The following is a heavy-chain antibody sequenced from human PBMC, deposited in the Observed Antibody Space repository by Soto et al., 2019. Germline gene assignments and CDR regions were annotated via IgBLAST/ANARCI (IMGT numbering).Heavy chain of an antibody. Sequence: QVQLVQSGAEVKKPGSSVKVSCKASGGTFSSYTISWVRQAPGQGLEWMGRIIPILGIANYAQKVQGRVTITADKSTRTAYMELSSLRSEDTAVYYCACTNSGCDYYFGYWGQGTLVTVSS. J-gene: IGHJ4*02. CDR3: ACTNSGCDYYFGY. V-gene: IGHV1-69*02. CDR1: GGTFSSYT. CDR2: IIPILGIA. D-gene: IGHD5-12*01.